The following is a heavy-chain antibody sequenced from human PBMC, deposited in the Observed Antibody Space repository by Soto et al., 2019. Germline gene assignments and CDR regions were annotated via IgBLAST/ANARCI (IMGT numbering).Heavy chain of an antibody. V-gene: IGHV4-4*02. Sequence: SETLSLTCAVSGGSISSSNWWSWVRQPPGKGLEWIGEIYHSGSTNYNPSLKSRVTISVDKSKNQFSLKLSSVTAADTAVYYCARSTILRYFDWLSGWCDPWGQGTLVTVS. CDR2: IYHSGST. CDR3: ARSTILRYFDWLSGWCDP. CDR1: GGSISSSNW. D-gene: IGHD3-9*01. J-gene: IGHJ5*02.